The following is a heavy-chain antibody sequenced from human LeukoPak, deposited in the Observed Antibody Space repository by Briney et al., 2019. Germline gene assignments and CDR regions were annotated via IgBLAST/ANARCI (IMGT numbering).Heavy chain of an antibody. V-gene: IGHV1-18*01. CDR1: GYTFTSYG. J-gene: IGHJ4*02. Sequence: GASVKVSCKASGYTFTSYGISWVRQAPGQGLEWMGWISAYNGNTNYAQKLQGRVTMTTDTSTSTAYMELRSLRSDDTAVYYCAREVVNYYDSSCYSPADYWGQGTLVTVSS. CDR2: ISAYNGNT. D-gene: IGHD3-22*01. CDR3: AREVVNYYDSSCYSPADY.